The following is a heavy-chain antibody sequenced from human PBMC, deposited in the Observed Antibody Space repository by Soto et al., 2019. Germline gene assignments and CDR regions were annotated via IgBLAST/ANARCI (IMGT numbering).Heavy chain of an antibody. CDR3: ARGYDYDSGGYLFDS. Sequence: ASETLSLTCAVSGGSVSSDIYYWTWIRQHPGKGLEWIGYIYYSGHTYYNPSLKSRVTISLDTSNNQFSLKLTSVTAADTAVYYCARGYDYDSGGYLFDSWGQGTLVTVSS. D-gene: IGHD3-22*01. V-gene: IGHV4-31*11. CDR1: GGSVSSDIYY. CDR2: IYYSGHT. J-gene: IGHJ4*02.